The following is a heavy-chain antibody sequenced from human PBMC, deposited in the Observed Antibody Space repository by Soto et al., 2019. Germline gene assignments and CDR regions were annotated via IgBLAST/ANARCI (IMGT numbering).Heavy chain of an antibody. Sequence: QVQLQESGPGLVKPSETLSLTCTVSGGSISSYYWSWIRQPPGKGLEWIGYIYYSGSTNYNPSLKSRVTISVDPSKNLFSLKLNSMTAADTAVYYCARHNYGSGSTYFDYWGQGTLVTVSS. V-gene: IGHV4-59*08. D-gene: IGHD3-10*01. CDR2: IYYSGST. CDR1: GGSISSYY. CDR3: ARHNYGSGSTYFDY. J-gene: IGHJ4*02.